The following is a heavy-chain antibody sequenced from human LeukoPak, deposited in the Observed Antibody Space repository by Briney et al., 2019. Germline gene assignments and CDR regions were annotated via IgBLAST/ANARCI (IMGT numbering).Heavy chain of an antibody. CDR1: GGSISSYY. V-gene: IGHV4-4*07. J-gene: IGHJ5*02. CDR2: IYTSGST. CDR3: ASTSYSSGWSKAGNWFDP. Sequence: SETLSLTCTVSGGSISSYYWSWIRQPAGKGLEGIGRIYTSGSTNYNPSLKSRVTMSVDTSKNQFSLKLSSVTAADTAVYYCASTSYSSGWSKAGNWFDPWGQGTLVTVSS. D-gene: IGHD6-19*01.